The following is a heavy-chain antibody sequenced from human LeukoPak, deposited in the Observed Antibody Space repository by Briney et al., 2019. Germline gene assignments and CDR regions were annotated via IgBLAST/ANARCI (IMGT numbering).Heavy chain of an antibody. D-gene: IGHD3-22*01. Sequence: GASVKVSCKASGYTFTSYYMHWVRQAPGQGLEWMGIINPSGGSTSYAQKFQGRVTMTRDMSTSTVYMELSSLKSEDTAVYYCARDSFLRTYDSSGYYYPFDYWGQGTLVTVPS. J-gene: IGHJ4*02. V-gene: IGHV1-46*01. CDR2: INPSGGST. CDR3: ARDSFLRTYDSSGYYYPFDY. CDR1: GYTFTSYY.